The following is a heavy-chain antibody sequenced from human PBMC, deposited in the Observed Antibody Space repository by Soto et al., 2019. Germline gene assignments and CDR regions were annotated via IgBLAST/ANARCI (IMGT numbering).Heavy chain of an antibody. CDR3: ATSKKGYNWNYFDH. CDR1: GGSISGSYYY. V-gene: IGHV4-39*01. D-gene: IGHD1-20*01. CDR2: VFYTGFT. Sequence: SETLSLTCAVSGGSISGSYYYWAWLRQSPGKGPEWIGSVFYTGFTSYNPSLESRVSVSVDMSKSQFSLKLSAVTAEDTAVYYCATSKKGYNWNYFDHWGKGALVTVSS. J-gene: IGHJ4*02.